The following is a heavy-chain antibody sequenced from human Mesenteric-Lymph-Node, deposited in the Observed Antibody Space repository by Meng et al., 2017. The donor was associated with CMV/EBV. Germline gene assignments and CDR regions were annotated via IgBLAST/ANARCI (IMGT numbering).Heavy chain of an antibody. D-gene: IGHD1-1*01. Sequence: GGSLRLSCAASGFTFDDYAMHWVRQASGKGLEWVSGISWNSGSIGYADSVKGRFTISRDNAKNSLYLQMNSLRAEDTALYYCAKDQTAYFNAFDIWGQGTMVTVSS. CDR3: AKDQTAYFNAFDI. J-gene: IGHJ3*02. CDR1: GFTFDDYA. V-gene: IGHV3-9*01. CDR2: ISWNSGSI.